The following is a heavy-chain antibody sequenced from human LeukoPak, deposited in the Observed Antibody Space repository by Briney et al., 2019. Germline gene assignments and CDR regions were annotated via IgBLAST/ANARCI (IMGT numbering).Heavy chain of an antibody. V-gene: IGHV1-69*01. D-gene: IGHD5-18*01. J-gene: IGHJ6*02. CDR2: IIPIFGTA. CDR3: ARARTMVTGHYYYGMDV. Sequence: ASVKVSCKASGGTFSSYAISWVRQAPGQGLEWMGGIIPIFGTANYAQKFQGRVTITADESTSTAYMELSSLRSEDTAVYYCARARTMVTGHYYYGMDVWGQGTTVTVSS. CDR1: GGTFSSYA.